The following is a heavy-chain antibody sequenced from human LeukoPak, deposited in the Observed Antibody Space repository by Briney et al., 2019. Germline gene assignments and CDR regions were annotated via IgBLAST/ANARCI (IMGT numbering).Heavy chain of an antibody. CDR3: ARDGDGDYVFSYYFDY. D-gene: IGHD4-17*01. J-gene: IGHJ4*02. Sequence: GGSLRLSCAASGFSFSSYNMNWVRQTPGKGLEWVSSITSSSTYTFYADSVKGRFTISRDNARNSLYLQMNSLRAEDTAVYYCARDGDGDYVFSYYFDYWGQGTLVTVSS. CDR1: GFSFSSYN. V-gene: IGHV3-21*01. CDR2: ITSSSTYT.